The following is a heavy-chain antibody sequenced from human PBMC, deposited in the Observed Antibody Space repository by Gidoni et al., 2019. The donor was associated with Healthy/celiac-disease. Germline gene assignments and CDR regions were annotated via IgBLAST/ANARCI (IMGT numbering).Heavy chain of an antibody. D-gene: IGHD6-19*01. Sequence: HVHLVQSGAEVQNPGASVKVSCTASSYTFTSYGISWVRQAPGQGLEWMGWISAYNGNTNYAQKLQGRVTMTTDTSTSKAYMERRSLRSDDTDVYYWARGKGGSSGWIDYWGQGTLVTVSS. V-gene: IGHV1-18*01. CDR3: ARGKGGSSGWIDY. CDR1: SYTFTSYG. J-gene: IGHJ4*02. CDR2: ISAYNGNT.